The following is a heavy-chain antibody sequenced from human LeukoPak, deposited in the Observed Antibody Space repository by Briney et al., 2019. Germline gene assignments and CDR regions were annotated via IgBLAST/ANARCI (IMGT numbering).Heavy chain of an antibody. CDR2: IYSGGST. J-gene: IGHJ4*02. Sequence: GGSLRLSCAASGFTVSSNYMSWVRQAPGKGLEWVSVIYSGGSTYYADSVKGRFTISRDNSKNTLYLQMNSLRAEGTAVYYCARGDGPWLSDLDYWGQGTLVTVSS. D-gene: IGHD3-9*01. CDR3: ARGDGPWLSDLDY. CDR1: GFTVSSNY. V-gene: IGHV3-53*01.